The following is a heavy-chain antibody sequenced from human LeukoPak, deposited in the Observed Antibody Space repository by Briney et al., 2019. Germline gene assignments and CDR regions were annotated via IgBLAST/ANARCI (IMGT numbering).Heavy chain of an antibody. CDR2: ISGSGGST. CDR1: GFTFSSYA. V-gene: IGHV3-23*01. CDR3: AKCSPYFDLWSGYYYYYYYGMDV. D-gene: IGHD3-3*01. Sequence: GGSLRLSCAASGFTFSSYAMSWVRQAPGKGLEWVSAISGSGGSTYYADSVKGRFTISRDNSKNTLYLQMNSLRAEDTAVYYCAKCSPYFDLWSGYYYYYYYGMDVWGQGTTVTVSS. J-gene: IGHJ6*02.